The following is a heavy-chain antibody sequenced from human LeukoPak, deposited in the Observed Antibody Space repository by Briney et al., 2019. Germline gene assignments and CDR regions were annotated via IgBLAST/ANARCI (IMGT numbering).Heavy chain of an antibody. V-gene: IGHV3-21*01. CDR2: ISSSSSYI. CDR3: ARDGAVHDSSGSNWFDP. Sequence: GGSLRLSCAASGFTFSSYSMNWVRQAPGKGLEWVSSISSSSSYIYYADSVKGRFTISRDNAKNSLYLQMNSLRAEDTAVYYCARDGAVHDSSGSNWFDPWGQGTLVTVSS. CDR1: GFTFSSYS. D-gene: IGHD3-22*01. J-gene: IGHJ5*02.